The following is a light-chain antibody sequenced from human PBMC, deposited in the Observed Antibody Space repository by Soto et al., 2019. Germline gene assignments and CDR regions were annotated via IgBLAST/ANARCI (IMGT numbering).Light chain of an antibody. V-gene: IGLV2-14*01. J-gene: IGLJ1*01. CDR1: SSDVGAYKY. Sequence: QSVLTQPASVSGSPGQSITISCTGSSSDVGAYKYVSWYQQYPGKAPKLMIYDVSDRPSGVSNRFSGSKTGNTASLTISGLQAEDEADYYCSSYIRSSTLYVFGTGTKVPS. CDR2: DVS. CDR3: SSYIRSSTLYV.